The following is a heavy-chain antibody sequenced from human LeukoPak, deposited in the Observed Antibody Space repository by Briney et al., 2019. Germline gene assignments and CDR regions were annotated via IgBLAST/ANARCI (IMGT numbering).Heavy chain of an antibody. J-gene: IGHJ4*02. CDR2: FYPANSDT. CDR1: GYAFTNYW. CDR3: ARRYDNTGYSDY. D-gene: IGHD2-21*01. Sequence: LGEVLKISCKGSGYAFTNYWIAWVRPMPGKGLEWVGIFYPANSDTRYSPSFQGQVTMSADKSINTAYLQWSSLKASDTAMYYCARRYDNTGYSDYWGQGTLFTASS. V-gene: IGHV5-51*01.